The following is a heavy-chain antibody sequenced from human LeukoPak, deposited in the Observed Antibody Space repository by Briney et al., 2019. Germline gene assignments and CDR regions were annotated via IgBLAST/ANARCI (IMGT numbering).Heavy chain of an antibody. Sequence: SETLSLTCTVSGAHISNYYWTWVRQSAAQGLEWIGRLHASESTTYNPSLKSRVTMSIDTSKDQLSLTLTSVTAADSAVYYCASLSSGAAFDVWGQGTVVTVSS. D-gene: IGHD3-22*01. CDR1: GAHISNYY. J-gene: IGHJ3*01. V-gene: IGHV4-4*07. CDR2: LHASEST. CDR3: ASLSSGAAFDV.